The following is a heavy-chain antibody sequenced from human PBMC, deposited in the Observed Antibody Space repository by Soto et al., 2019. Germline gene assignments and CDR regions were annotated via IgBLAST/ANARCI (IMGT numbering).Heavy chain of an antibody. CDR1: GGSISSSGYH. J-gene: IGHJ5*02. V-gene: IGHV4-39*01. CDR3: ARHKGGLRSGSYSYLDA. Sequence: PSETLSLTCLVSGGSISSSGYHWGWIRQPPGEGREWIGSIYYSGIPYYKESLESGITISIGESKSQFLLELSSVTASDTAVYYCARHKGGLRSGSYSYLDAWGQGALVTVSS. D-gene: IGHD3-22*01. CDR2: IYYSGIP.